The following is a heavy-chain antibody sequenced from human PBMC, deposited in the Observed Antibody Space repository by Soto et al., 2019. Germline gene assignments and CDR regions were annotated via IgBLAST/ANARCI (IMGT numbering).Heavy chain of an antibody. J-gene: IGHJ6*02. CDR3: ARAQDYDILTGSDYYYGMDV. V-gene: IGHV1-18*04. D-gene: IGHD3-9*01. Sequence: GASVKVSCKASGYTFTSYGISWVRQAPGQGLEWTGWISAYNGNTNYAQKLQGRVTMTTDTSTSTAYMELRSLRSDDTAVYYCARAQDYDILTGSDYYYGMDVWGQGTTVTVSS. CDR2: ISAYNGNT. CDR1: GYTFTSYG.